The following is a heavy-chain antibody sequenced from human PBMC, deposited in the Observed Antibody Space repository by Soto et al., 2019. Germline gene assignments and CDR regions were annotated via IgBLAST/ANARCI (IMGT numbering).Heavy chain of an antibody. J-gene: IGHJ4*02. D-gene: IGHD3-22*01. Sequence: ASVKVSCKASGYTFTSPYMHWVRQAPGQGLEWMGIINPSGGSTSYAQKFQGRVTMTRDTSTSTVYMELSSLRSEDTAVYYCARGNKEWHYDSSGYKEWSYWGQGTLVTVSS. CDR2: INPSGGST. V-gene: IGHV1-46*03. CDR1: GYTFTSPY. CDR3: ARGNKEWHYDSSGYKEWSY.